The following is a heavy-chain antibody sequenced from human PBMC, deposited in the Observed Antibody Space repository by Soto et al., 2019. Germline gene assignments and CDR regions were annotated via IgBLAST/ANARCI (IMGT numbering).Heavy chain of an antibody. D-gene: IGHD6-19*01. CDR1: GDLISSYH. J-gene: IGHJ4*02. V-gene: IGHV4-59*01. Sequence: QVQLQESGPGLVKPSETLSLTCTVSGDLISSYHWSWIRQPRGKGLEWLGYISHSGRTDYNPSFHVLGNISHETSKNHDSLRLTSVTAVDTAVYCWVRDASSGWYVWEYWGQGALVTVSS. CDR2: ISHSGRT. CDR3: VRDASSGWYVWEY.